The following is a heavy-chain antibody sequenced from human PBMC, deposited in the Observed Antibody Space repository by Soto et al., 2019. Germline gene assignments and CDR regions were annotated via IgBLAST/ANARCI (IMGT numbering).Heavy chain of an antibody. D-gene: IGHD4-4*01. CDR1: GFTFSSYG. Sequence: GGSLRLSCAASGFTFSSYGMHWVRQAPGKGLEWVAVIWYDGSNKYYADSVKGRFTISRDNSKNTLYLQMNSLRAEDTAVYYCARDRLMTTDHYYHMDVWGKGTTVTVSS. J-gene: IGHJ6*03. CDR3: ARDRLMTTDHYYHMDV. CDR2: IWYDGSNK. V-gene: IGHV3-33*01.